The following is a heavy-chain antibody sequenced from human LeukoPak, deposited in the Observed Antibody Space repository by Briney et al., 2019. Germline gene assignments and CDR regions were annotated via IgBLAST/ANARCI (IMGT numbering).Heavy chain of an antibody. V-gene: IGHV3-23*01. CDR1: GYSTSSGYY. CDR2: ISGSGGRT. Sequence: HPSETLSLTCTVSGYSTSSGYYWGWIRPPPGKGLEWVSAISGSGGRTYYADSVKGRFTISRGNSKNTVYLQMSSLRAEDTAVYYCAKGSDPSRWFGEFNIKLPRPMRDHYFDYWGQGTLVTVSS. D-gene: IGHD3-10*01. CDR3: AKGSDPSRWFGEFNIKLPRPMRDHYFDY. J-gene: IGHJ4*02.